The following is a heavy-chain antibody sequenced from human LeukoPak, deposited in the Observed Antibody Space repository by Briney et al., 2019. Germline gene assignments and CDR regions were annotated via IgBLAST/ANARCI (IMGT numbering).Heavy chain of an antibody. CDR2: ASSDEVTT. Sequence: PGGSLRLSCVASGFTFTDHSMHWVRQPPGKGLEWLAVASSDEVTTFYGDSVKGRFTISRDNSKNTVYLQMNSLRDEDTAVYYCARERQLGATPFDYWGQGTLVTVSS. CDR1: GFTFTDHS. CDR3: ARERQLGATPFDY. J-gene: IGHJ4*02. V-gene: IGHV3-30*01. D-gene: IGHD1-26*01.